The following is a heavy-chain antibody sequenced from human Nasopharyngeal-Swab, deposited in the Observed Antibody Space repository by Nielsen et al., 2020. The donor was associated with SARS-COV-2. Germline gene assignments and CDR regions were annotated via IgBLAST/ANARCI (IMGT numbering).Heavy chain of an antibody. CDR2: ISYDGSNK. Sequence: GGSLRLSCAASGFTFSSYGMHWVRQAPGKGLEWVAVISYDGSNKYYADSVKGRFTISRDNSKNTLYLQMNSLRAEDTAVYYCARGIVVVPAAMGGFHYYYYGMDVWGQGTTVTVSS. V-gene: IGHV3-30*03. D-gene: IGHD2-2*01. CDR3: ARGIVVVPAAMGGFHYYYYGMDV. J-gene: IGHJ6*02. CDR1: GFTFSSYG.